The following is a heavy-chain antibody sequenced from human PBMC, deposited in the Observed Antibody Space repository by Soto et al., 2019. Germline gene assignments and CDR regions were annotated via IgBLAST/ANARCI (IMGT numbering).Heavy chain of an antibody. J-gene: IGHJ4*02. CDR1: GFSFSDHY. CDR3: TRGLYSNGWYTDY. CDR2: TRNKANSYTT. Sequence: EVQLVESGGGLVQPGGSLRLSCAASGFSFSDHYIDWVRQAPGKGLEWVGRTRNKANSYTTEYAASVKGRFTISRDESKNSLYLQMNSLKTEDTAVYYCTRGLYSNGWYTDYWGQGTLVTVSS. V-gene: IGHV3-72*01. D-gene: IGHD6-19*01.